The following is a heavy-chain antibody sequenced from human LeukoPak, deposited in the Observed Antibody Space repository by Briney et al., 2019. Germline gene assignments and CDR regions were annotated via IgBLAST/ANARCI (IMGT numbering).Heavy chain of an antibody. CDR2: INPNSGGT. CDR1: GYTFTGYY. Sequence: ASVKVSCKASGYTFTGYYMHWVRQAPGQGLEWMGWINPNSGGTNFAQNLQGRVTMTTDTSTSTAYMELRSLRSDDTAVYYCARGSASYEFDYWGQGTLVTVSS. J-gene: IGHJ4*02. D-gene: IGHD5-12*01. V-gene: IGHV1-2*02. CDR3: ARGSASYEFDY.